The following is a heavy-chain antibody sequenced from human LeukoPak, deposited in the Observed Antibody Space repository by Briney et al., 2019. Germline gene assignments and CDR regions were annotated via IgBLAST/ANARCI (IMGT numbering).Heavy chain of an antibody. Sequence: GGSLRLSCAASGFTFSNYWITWVRQGPGKGLEWVANINLYGSDKYYGDSVKGRFTISRDNAKNSLYLQMNSLRAEDTAVYYCAREGYGSGSHDYWGQGTLVTVSS. CDR2: INLYGSDK. CDR3: AREGYGSGSHDY. J-gene: IGHJ4*02. CDR1: GFTFSNYW. V-gene: IGHV3-7*04. D-gene: IGHD3-10*01.